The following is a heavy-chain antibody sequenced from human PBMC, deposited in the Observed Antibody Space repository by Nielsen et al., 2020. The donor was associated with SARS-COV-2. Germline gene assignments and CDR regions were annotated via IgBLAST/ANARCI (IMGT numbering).Heavy chain of an antibody. CDR2: IWYDGSNK. CDR3: ARAAAGTISMDY. V-gene: IGHV3-33*01. CDR1: GFTFSSYG. D-gene: IGHD6-13*01. Sequence: GESLKISCAASGFTFSSYGMHWVRQAPGKGLEWVAVIWYDGSNKYYADSVKGRFTISRDNSKNTLYLQMNSLRAEDTAVYYCARAAAGTISMDYWGQGTLVTVSS. J-gene: IGHJ4*02.